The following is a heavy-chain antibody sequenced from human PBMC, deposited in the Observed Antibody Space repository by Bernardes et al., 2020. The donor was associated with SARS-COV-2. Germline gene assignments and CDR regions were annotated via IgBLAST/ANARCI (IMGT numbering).Heavy chain of an antibody. J-gene: IGHJ4*02. CDR3: ARGDYYDSSGYPAGDY. V-gene: IGHV1-18*01. D-gene: IGHD3-22*01. CDR1: GYTFTSYG. Sequence: KVSCKASGYTFTSYGISWVRQAPGQGLEWMGWISAYNGNTNYAQKLQGRVTMTTDTSTSTAYMELRSLRSDDTAVYYCARGDYYDSSGYPAGDYWGQGTLVTVSS. CDR2: ISAYNGNT.